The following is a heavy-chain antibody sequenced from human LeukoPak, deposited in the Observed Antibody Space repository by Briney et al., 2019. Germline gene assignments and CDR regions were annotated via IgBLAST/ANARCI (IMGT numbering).Heavy chain of an antibody. J-gene: IGHJ4*02. D-gene: IGHD5-18*01. CDR3: ARGPRIRLWLRSNYFDY. V-gene: IGHV4-39*07. CDR1: GGSISSSSYY. CDR2: INHSGST. Sequence: PSETLSLTCTVSGGSISSSSYYWGWIRQPPGKGLEWIGEINHSGSTNYNPSLKSRVTISVDTSKNQFSLKLSSVTAADTAVYYCARGPRIRLWLRSNYFDYWGQGTLVTVSS.